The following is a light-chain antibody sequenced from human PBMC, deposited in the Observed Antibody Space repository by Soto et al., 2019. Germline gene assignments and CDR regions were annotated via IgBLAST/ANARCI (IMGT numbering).Light chain of an antibody. CDR3: QQYGRSPWT. V-gene: IGKV3-20*01. Sequence: EIVLTQSPGTLSLSPGERATLSCRASQSVSTTYLAWYQQKPGQAPRLLIYGASGRATGIPDRFSGSGSGTDFILTISRLEPEDFAVYYCQQYGRSPWTFGQGTKVEIK. J-gene: IGKJ1*01. CDR1: QSVSTTY. CDR2: GAS.